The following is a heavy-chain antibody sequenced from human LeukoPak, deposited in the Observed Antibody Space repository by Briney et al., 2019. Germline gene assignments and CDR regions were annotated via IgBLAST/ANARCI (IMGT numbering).Heavy chain of an antibody. CDR1: GGTFSCYA. Sequence: SVKVSCKASGGTFSCYAISWVRQAPGQGLEWMGGIIPIFGTANYAQKFQGRVTITADESTSTAYMELSSLRSEDTAVYYCGTHIGNSPVFDYWGQGTLVTVSS. CDR2: IIPIFGTA. CDR3: GTHIGNSPVFDY. D-gene: IGHD4-23*01. J-gene: IGHJ4*02. V-gene: IGHV1-69*13.